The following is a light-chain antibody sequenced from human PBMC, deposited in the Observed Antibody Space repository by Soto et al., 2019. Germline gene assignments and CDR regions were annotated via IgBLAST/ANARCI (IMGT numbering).Light chain of an antibody. CDR2: EAS. V-gene: IGKV1-5*03. Sequence: DIQMTQSPSTLSASVGDRVTITCRASQTINNRLAWYQQKPGKAPNLLIYEASSLEGGVPSRFGGSGSGTEFTLTISSLQPEDFASYYCQQYTSYPLTFGGGTKVETK. CDR1: QTINNR. J-gene: IGKJ4*01. CDR3: QQYTSYPLT.